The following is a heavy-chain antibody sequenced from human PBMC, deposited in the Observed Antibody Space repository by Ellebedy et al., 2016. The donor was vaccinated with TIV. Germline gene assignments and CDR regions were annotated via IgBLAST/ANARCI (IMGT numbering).Heavy chain of an antibody. V-gene: IGHV4-61*02. J-gene: IGHJ4*02. CDR3: ARDRRYYDSSGYYYPFDY. D-gene: IGHD3-22*01. CDR2: IYSSGST. CDR1: GGSISSSSYY. Sequence: SETLSLXXTVSGGSISSSSYYLSWIRQPAGKGLEWIGRIYSSGSTKYNPSLKSRVTMSVDTSKNQFSLKLSSVTAADTAVYYCARDRRYYDSSGYYYPFDYWGQGTLVTVSS.